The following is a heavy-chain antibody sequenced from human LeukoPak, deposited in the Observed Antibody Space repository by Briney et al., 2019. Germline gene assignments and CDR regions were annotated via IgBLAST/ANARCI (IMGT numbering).Heavy chain of an antibody. Sequence: SETLSLTCTVSGGSISSSSYYWGWIRQPPGTGLEWIGSIYYSGSTYYNPSLKSRVTISVDTSKNRFSLKLSSVTAADTAVYYCARLRDDAFDIWGQGTMVTVSS. V-gene: IGHV4-39*01. D-gene: IGHD5-24*01. CDR1: GGSISSSSYY. CDR2: IYYSGST. J-gene: IGHJ3*02. CDR3: ARLRDDAFDI.